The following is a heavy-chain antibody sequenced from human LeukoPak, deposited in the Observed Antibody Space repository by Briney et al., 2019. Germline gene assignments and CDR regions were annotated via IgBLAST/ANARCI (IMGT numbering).Heavy chain of an antibody. D-gene: IGHD1-26*01. CDR3: AHYLY. Sequence: GGSLRLSCAASGFTFSSYAMSWVRQAPGKGLEWVAVISYDGSNKYYADSVKGRFTISRDNSKNTLYLQMNSLRAEDTAVYYCAHYLYWGQGTLVTVSS. J-gene: IGHJ4*02. CDR1: GFTFSSYA. CDR2: ISYDGSNK. V-gene: IGHV3-30*03.